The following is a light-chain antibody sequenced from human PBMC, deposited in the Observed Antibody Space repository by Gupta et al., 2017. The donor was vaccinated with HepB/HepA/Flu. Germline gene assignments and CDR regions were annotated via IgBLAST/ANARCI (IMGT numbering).Light chain of an antibody. V-gene: IGKV1-39*01. CDR2: AAS. J-gene: IGKJ1*01. CDR3: QQSYSTLSWT. CDR1: QSISSS. Sequence: DIQMTQSPSSLSASVGDRVTITCRASQSISSSLNWYQQKPGKAPKLLIYAASSLQSGVPSRFSGSGSGTDFTLTISSLQPEDSATYYCQQSYSTLSWTFGQGTKVEIK.